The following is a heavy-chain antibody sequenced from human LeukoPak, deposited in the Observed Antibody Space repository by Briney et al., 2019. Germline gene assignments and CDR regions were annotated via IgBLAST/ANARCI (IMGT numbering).Heavy chain of an antibody. D-gene: IGHD3-3*01. CDR1: GYTFTSYY. J-gene: IGHJ5*02. CDR2: INPSGGST. Sequence: ASVKVSCKASGYTFTSYYMHWVRQAPGQGLEWMGIINPSGGSTSYAQKFQGRVIMTRDTSTSTVYMELSSLLSEDTAVYYCARDGSVYDFWSGSYTRNWFDPWGQGTLVTVSS. V-gene: IGHV1-46*01. CDR3: ARDGSVYDFWSGSYTRNWFDP.